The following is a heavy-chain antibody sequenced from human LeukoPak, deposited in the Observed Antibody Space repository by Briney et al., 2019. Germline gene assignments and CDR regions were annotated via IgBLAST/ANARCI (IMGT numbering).Heavy chain of an antibody. CDR2: IYTGGNT. Sequence: GGSLRLSCAASGFTVSSNYMSWVRQAPGKGLEWVSIIYTGGNTDYADSVKGRFTISRGNSKNTLYLQMNSLRAEDTAVYYCASPSSGQSFDIWGQGTMVTVSS. CDR3: ASPSSGQSFDI. J-gene: IGHJ3*02. V-gene: IGHV3-53*01. CDR1: GFTVSSNY. D-gene: IGHD6-19*01.